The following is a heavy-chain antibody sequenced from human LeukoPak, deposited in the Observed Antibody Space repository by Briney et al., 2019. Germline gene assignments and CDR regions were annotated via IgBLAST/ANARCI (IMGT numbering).Heavy chain of an antibody. CDR2: ISGYNGKT. CDR3: ARPNYDILTGYAGYYMDV. J-gene: IGHJ6*03. CDR1: GYTFNTYG. D-gene: IGHD3-9*01. V-gene: IGHV1-18*01. Sequence: GASVKVSCKASGYTFNTYGITWVRQAPGQGLEWMGWISGYNGKTKYAQKLQDRVTMTTDTSTTTAYMELRSLRSDDTAVYYCARPNYDILTGYAGYYMDVWGKGTTVTISS.